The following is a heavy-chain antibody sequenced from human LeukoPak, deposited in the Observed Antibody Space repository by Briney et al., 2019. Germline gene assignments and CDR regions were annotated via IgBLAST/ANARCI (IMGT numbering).Heavy chain of an antibody. D-gene: IGHD3-22*01. CDR3: AKDIGDSSGYYQPGIDY. J-gene: IGHJ4*02. Sequence: GGSLRLSCAASGFTFDDYAMHWVRQAPGKGLEWVSFISGDGGSTYHADSVKGRFTISRDNSKNSLYLQMNSLRTEDTALYYCAKDIGDSSGYYQPGIDYWGQGTLVTVSS. CDR1: GFTFDDYA. CDR2: ISGDGGST. V-gene: IGHV3-43*02.